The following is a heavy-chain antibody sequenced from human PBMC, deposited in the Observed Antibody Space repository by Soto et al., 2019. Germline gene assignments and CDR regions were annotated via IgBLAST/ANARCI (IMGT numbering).Heavy chain of an antibody. J-gene: IGHJ6*02. CDR3: ARDGMGSSWWGDYYYYYGMDV. CDR1: GDSVSSNSAA. CDR2: TYYRSKWYN. V-gene: IGHV6-1*01. D-gene: IGHD6-13*01. Sequence: PSQTLSLTCAISGDSVSSNSAAWNWIRQSPSRGLEWLGRTYYRSKWYNDYAVSVKSRITINPDTSKNQFSLQLNSVTPEDTAVYYCARDGMGSSWWGDYYYYYGMDVWGQGTTVTVPS.